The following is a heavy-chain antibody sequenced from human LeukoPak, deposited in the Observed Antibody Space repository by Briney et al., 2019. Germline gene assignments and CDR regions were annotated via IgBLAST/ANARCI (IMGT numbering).Heavy chain of an antibody. J-gene: IGHJ4*02. CDR2: IIPIFGTA. CDR1: GGTFSSYA. Sequence: SVKVSCKASGGTFSSYAISWVRQAPGQGLEWMGGIIPIFGTANYAQKFQGRVTITPDESTSTAYMELSSLRSEDTAVYYCAREITMVRGARAGFDYWGQGTLVTVSS. V-gene: IGHV1-69*01. CDR3: AREITMVRGARAGFDY. D-gene: IGHD3-10*01.